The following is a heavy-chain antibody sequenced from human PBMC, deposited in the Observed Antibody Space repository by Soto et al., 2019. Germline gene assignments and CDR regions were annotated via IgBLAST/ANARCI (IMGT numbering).Heavy chain of an antibody. CDR1: GFTFSSYS. J-gene: IGHJ4*02. Sequence: LRLSCAASGFTFSSYSMNWVRQAPGKGLEWVSSISSSSSYIYYADSVKGRFTISRDNAKNSLYLQMNSLRAEDTAVYYCARGPIAAAGTFDYWGQGTLVTVSS. CDR3: ARGPIAAAGTFDY. D-gene: IGHD6-13*01. CDR2: ISSSSSYI. V-gene: IGHV3-21*01.